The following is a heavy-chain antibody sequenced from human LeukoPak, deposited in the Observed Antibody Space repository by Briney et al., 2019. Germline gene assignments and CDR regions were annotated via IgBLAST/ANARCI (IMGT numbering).Heavy chain of an antibody. CDR3: ATHRLRIAAAGQNDY. D-gene: IGHD6-13*01. V-gene: IGHV3-23*01. J-gene: IGHJ4*02. CDR2: ISGSGGST. Sequence: GGSLRLSYAASGFTFSSYAMSWVRQAPGKGLEWVSAISGSGGSTYYADSVKGRFTISRDNSKNTLYLQMNSLRAEDTAVYYCATHRLRIAAAGQNDYWGQGTLVTVSS. CDR1: GFTFSSYA.